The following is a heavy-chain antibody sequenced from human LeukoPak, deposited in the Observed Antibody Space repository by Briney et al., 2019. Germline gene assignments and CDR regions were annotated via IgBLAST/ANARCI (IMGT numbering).Heavy chain of an antibody. D-gene: IGHD5-18*01. CDR2: ISGSGGST. V-gene: IGHV3-23*01. Sequence: GGSLRLSCAASGFTFNNYAMSWVRQAPGKGLEWVSAISGSGGSTYYADSVKGRFTISRDNSKNTLYLQMNSLRAEDTAVYYCAKDPPRYEYSYGYSWGQGTLVTVSS. J-gene: IGHJ4*02. CDR1: GFTFNNYA. CDR3: AKDPPRYEYSYGYS.